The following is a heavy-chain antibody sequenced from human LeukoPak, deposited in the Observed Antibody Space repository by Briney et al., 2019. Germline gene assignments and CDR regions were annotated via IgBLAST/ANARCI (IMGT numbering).Heavy chain of an antibody. D-gene: IGHD5-24*01. J-gene: IGHJ2*01. CDR1: GGSINSYY. V-gene: IGHV4-59*01. Sequence: SETLSLTCTVSGGSINSYYWSWIRQPPGKGLEWIGYIYNSGSTNYNPSLKSRVTISLDTSKNQFSLRLTSVTAADTAVYYCARGTDGRRYFDLWGRGTLLTVSS. CDR3: ARGTDGRRYFDL. CDR2: IYNSGST.